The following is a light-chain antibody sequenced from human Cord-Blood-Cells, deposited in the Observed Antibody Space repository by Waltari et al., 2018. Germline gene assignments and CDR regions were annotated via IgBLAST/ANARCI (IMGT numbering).Light chain of an antibody. CDR2: EGN. CDR3: CSYAGSSTV. CDR1: SSDVGSYNL. V-gene: IGLV2-23*01. Sequence: QSALTQPASVSGSPGQSITISCTGTSSDVGSYNLVSWYQQHPGKAPKLMIYEGNKPASGVSNRFSGSKSGNTASLTISGLQAEDEADYYCCSYAGSSTVFGGGTKLTVL. J-gene: IGLJ3*02.